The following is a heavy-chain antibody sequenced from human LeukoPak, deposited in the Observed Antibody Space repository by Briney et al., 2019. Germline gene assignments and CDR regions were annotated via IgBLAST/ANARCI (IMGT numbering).Heavy chain of an antibody. V-gene: IGHV3-21*01. D-gene: IGHD5-12*01. J-gene: IGHJ4*02. CDR2: ISSSSSYI. CDR3: ARESGSNARDY. Sequence: KXLEWVSSISSSSSYIYYADSVKGRFTISRDNAKNSLYLQMNSLRAEDTAVYYCARESGSNARDYWGQGTLVTVSS.